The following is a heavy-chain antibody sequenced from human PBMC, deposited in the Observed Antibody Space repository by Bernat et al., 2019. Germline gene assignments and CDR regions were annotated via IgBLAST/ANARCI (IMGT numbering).Heavy chain of an antibody. V-gene: IGHV4-61*02. CDR2: IYTSGST. D-gene: IGHD3-22*01. CDR1: GGSISSGSYY. Sequence: QVQLQESGPGLVKPSQTLSLTCTVSGGSISSGSYYWSWIRQPAGKGLEWIGRIYTSGSTNYKPSLKSRVTISVDTSKKQFSLKLSSVTAADTAVYYCARELKPRQHYYDSSGYYSAWFDPWGQGTLVTVSS. CDR3: ARELKPRQHYYDSSGYYSAWFDP. J-gene: IGHJ5*02.